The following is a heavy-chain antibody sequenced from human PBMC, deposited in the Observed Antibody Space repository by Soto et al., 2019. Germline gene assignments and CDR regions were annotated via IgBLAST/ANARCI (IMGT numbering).Heavy chain of an antibody. D-gene: IGHD1-26*01. J-gene: IGHJ4*02. Sequence: QVQLVQSGPEVKKPGASVKVSCKGSGYTFSNYGVTWVRQAPGQGLERLGWVSAYNRNTDYAQKFEDRATMTIDTTTDTAYLEPRGLTPDDTAVYYCARARRWAPLLYWGQGTL. CDR3: ARARRWAPLLY. CDR1: GYTFSNYG. CDR2: VSAYNRNT. V-gene: IGHV1-18*01.